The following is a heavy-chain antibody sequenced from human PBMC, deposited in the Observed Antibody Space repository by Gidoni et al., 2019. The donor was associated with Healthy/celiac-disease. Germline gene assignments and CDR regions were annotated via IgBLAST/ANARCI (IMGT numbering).Heavy chain of an antibody. CDR3: AREFLSSSSGYYYYYMDV. Sequence: HVQLVESGGGLVKPGGSLRLSCAASGFTFSDYSMSWIRQAPGKGLVWVSDISSSGSTIYYADSVKGRFTISRDNAKNSLYLQMNSLRAEDTAVYYCAREFLSSSSGYYYYYMDVWGKGTTVTVSS. J-gene: IGHJ6*03. CDR2: ISSSGSTI. D-gene: IGHD6-6*01. V-gene: IGHV3-11*01. CDR1: GFTFSDYS.